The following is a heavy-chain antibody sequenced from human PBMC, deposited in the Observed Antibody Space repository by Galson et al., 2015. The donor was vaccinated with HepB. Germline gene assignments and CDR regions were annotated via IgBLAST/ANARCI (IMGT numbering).Heavy chain of an antibody. CDR2: IRSKAYGGTT. D-gene: IGHD2-21*02. J-gene: IGHJ4*02. CDR3: TRVYCGGDCWGFDY. Sequence: LRLSCAASGFTFGDYAMSWFRQAPGKGLEWVGFIRSKAYGGTTEYAASVKGRFTISRDDSKSIAYLQMNSLKTEDTAVYYCTRVYCGGDCWGFDYWGQGTLVTVSS. CDR1: GFTFGDYA. V-gene: IGHV3-49*03.